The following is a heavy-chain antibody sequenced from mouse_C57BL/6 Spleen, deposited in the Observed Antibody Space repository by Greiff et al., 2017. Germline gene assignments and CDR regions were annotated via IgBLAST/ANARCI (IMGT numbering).Heavy chain of an antibody. J-gene: IGHJ2*01. CDR1: GYTFTSYG. Sequence: VKLQESGAELARPGASVKLSCKASGYTFTSYGISWVKQRTGQGLEWIGEIYPRSGNTYYNEKFKGKATLTADKSSSTAYMELRSLTSEDSAVYFCARGDSRGYFDYWGQGTTLTVSS. V-gene: IGHV1-81*01. CDR2: IYPRSGNT. CDR3: ARGDSRGYFDY.